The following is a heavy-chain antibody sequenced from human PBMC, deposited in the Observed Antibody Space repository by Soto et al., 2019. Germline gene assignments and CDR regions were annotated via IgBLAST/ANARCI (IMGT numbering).Heavy chain of an antibody. J-gene: IGHJ6*02. CDR2: IKQDGSEK. CDR1: GFTFSSYW. CDR3: ARVSYSSSWYVYYYYGMDV. Sequence: GGSLRLSCAASGFTFSSYWMSWVRQSPGKGLEWVANIKQDGSEKYYVDSVKGRFTISRDNAKNSLYLQMNSLRAEDTAVYYCARVSYSSSWYVYYYYGMDVWGQGTTVTV. D-gene: IGHD6-13*01. V-gene: IGHV3-7*03.